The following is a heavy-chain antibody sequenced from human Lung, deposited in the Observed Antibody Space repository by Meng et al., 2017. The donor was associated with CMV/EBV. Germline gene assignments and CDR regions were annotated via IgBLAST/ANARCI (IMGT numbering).Heavy chain of an antibody. CDR2: IWHGGNT. CDR1: GGSISGRPW. D-gene: IGHD1-7*01. CDR3: ARGELALGFDS. Sequence: TGSVTGGSISGRPWWNWVRQPPGKGLEWIGEIWHGGNTNYNVTLKSRVTLSIDKSNNQFSLKLNSVTAADTAVYFCARGELALGFDSWGQGILVTVSS. J-gene: IGHJ4*02. V-gene: IGHV4-4*01.